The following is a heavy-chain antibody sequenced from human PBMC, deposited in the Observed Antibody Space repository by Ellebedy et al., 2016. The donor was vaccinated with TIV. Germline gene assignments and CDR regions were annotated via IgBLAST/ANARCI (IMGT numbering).Heavy chain of an antibody. D-gene: IGHD3-10*01. CDR1: GFTFSGSA. CDR3: ARGVEAVRSGAPQWFAQLFSKYLHSMDV. V-gene: IGHV3-73*01. CDR2: IRSRVNSYAT. J-gene: IGHJ6*02. Sequence: GGSLRLXXAASGFTFSGSAINWVRQTSGRGLEWVGRIRSRVNSYATAYAESVKGRFTISRDDSKNTAFLQMNSLRVDDTAVYDCARGVEAVRSGAPQWFAQLFSKYLHSMDVWGQGTTVTVSS.